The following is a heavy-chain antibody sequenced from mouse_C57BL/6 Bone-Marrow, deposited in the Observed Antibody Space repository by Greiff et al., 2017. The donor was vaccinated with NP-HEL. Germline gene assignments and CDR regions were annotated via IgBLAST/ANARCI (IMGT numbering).Heavy chain of an antibody. Sequence: QVQLQQPGAELVKPGASVKLSCKASGYTFTNYWMHWVKQSPGRGLEWIGRIDPTSGGTKYNEKFKSKATLTVDKPSSTVYMQLSSLTSEDTAVYYCARYYYGSGYFDYWGQGTTLTVSS. CDR2: IDPTSGGT. CDR3: ARYYYGSGYFDY. D-gene: IGHD1-1*01. J-gene: IGHJ2*01. V-gene: IGHV1-72*01. CDR1: GYTFTNYW.